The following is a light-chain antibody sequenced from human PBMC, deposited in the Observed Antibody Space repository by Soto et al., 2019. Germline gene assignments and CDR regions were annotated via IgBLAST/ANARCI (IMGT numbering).Light chain of an antibody. J-gene: IGKJ2*01. CDR2: GAS. CDR3: QQSYSTPVT. CDR1: QSINTC. V-gene: IGKV1-39*01. Sequence: DIQMTQSPSSLSASLGDRVTITCQASQSINTCLNWYQQKPGKAPRLLIYGASNLQSGVPLRFSGSGSGTDFTLTISSLQPEDFATYYCQQSYSTPVTFGQGTKLEIK.